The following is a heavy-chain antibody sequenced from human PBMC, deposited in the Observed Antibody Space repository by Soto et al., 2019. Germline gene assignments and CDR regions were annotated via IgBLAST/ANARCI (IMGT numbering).Heavy chain of an antibody. CDR3: VSQRTSVLTQAYFDY. Sequence: SETLSLTCTVSGGSVSDRNYYWGWIRQSPGKGLEWIGSVYYRGRSYYKSSVKSPVTISVDTSKNQFSLNLNSVTASDTAVYYRVSQRTSVLTQAYFDYWGPGALVTVAS. CDR1: GGSVSDRNYY. D-gene: IGHD2-8*01. V-gene: IGHV4-39*01. J-gene: IGHJ4*02. CDR2: VYYRGRS.